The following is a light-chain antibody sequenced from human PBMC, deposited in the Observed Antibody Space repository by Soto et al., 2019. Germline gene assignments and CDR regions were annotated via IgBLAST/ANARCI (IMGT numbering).Light chain of an antibody. CDR3: QQLNSYPYT. J-gene: IGKJ2*01. CDR1: QGISSY. V-gene: IGKV1-9*01. CDR2: AAS. Sequence: DIQLTQSPSFLSASVGDRVTITCRASQGISSYLAWYQQKPGKAPKLLIYAASTLQSGVPSRFSGSGSGTEFTLTISSLQPEDCATYYCQQLNSYPYTLGQGTKLEIK.